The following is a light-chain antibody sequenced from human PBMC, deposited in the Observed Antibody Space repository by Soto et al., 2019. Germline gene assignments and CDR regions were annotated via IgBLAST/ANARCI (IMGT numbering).Light chain of an antibody. CDR3: QQYKNWPPLT. CDR2: GAF. J-gene: IGKJ4*01. V-gene: IGKV3-15*01. CDR1: QSVSSN. Sequence: EIVMTQSPATLSVSPGERATLSCRASQSVSSNLAWYQQKPGQAPRLLIYGAFTSATGIPARFSGSGSGTEFTLTISSLPSEDFAVYYCQQYKNWPPLTFGGGTKVEIK.